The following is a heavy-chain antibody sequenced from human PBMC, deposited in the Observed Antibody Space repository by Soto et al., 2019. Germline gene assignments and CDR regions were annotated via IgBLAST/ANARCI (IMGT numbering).Heavy chain of an antibody. Sequence: XGSLRLSCAASGFTFSSYGMHWVRKAPGKGLDCVAVISYDGSNKYYADSVKGRFTISRDNSKNTLYLQMNSLRAEDTAVYYCAKDLVGRDFWTGHKNDYYYGMDAWGRGNTVTVSS. J-gene: IGHJ6*02. CDR3: AKDLVGRDFWTGHKNDYYYGMDA. V-gene: IGHV3-30*18. CDR1: GFTFSSYG. D-gene: IGHD3-3*01. CDR2: ISYDGSNK.